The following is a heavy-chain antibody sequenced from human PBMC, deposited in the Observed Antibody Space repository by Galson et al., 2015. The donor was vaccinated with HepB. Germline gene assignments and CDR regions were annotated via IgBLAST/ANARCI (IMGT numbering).Heavy chain of an antibody. V-gene: IGHV4-30-2*01. CDR2: IYHSGST. D-gene: IGHD3-10*01. J-gene: IGHJ5*02. CDR1: GGSISSGGYS. CDR3: ARAVRGVIPTAPSCWFDP. Sequence: LSLTCAVSGGSISSGGYSWSWIRQPPGKGLEWIGYIYHSGSTYYNPSLKSRVTISVDRSKNQFSLKLSSVTAADTAVYYCARAVRGVIPTAPSCWFDPWGQGTLVTVSS.